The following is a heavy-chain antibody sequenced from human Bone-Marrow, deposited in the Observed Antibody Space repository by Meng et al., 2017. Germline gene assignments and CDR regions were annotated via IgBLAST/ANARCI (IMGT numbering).Heavy chain of an antibody. V-gene: IGHV4-61*01. D-gene: IGHD3-22*01. CDR1: GGSVSSGSYY. Sequence: GSLRPSCTVSGGSVSSGSYYWSWIRQPPGKGLEWLGYIFYSGSTNYNPPLKSRVTISVDTSKNQFSLKLSSVTAADTAVYYCGYYYYDSSGLPGAFDIWGQGTMVTVSS. J-gene: IGHJ3*02. CDR3: GYYYYDSSGLPGAFDI. CDR2: IFYSGST.